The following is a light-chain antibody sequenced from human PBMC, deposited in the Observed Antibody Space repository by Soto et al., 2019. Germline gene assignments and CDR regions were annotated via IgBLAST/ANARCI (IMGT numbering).Light chain of an antibody. J-gene: IGLJ1*01. CDR3: ASYAGNNNFEGI. Sequence: QSVLTQPPSASGSPGQSVTISCTGTSSDVGGYNSVSWYQQHPGKAPKLMIYEVSKRPSGVPDRFSGSKSGNTASLTVTGLQTEDEADYYCASYAGNNNFEGISGTGTKVTVL. V-gene: IGLV2-8*01. CDR2: EVS. CDR1: SSDVGGYNS.